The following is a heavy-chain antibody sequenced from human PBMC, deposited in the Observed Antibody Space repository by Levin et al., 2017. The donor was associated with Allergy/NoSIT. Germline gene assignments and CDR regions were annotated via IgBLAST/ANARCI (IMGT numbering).Heavy chain of an antibody. V-gene: IGHV4-59*01. J-gene: IGHJ6*02. CDR2: IYYTGST. CDR3: ARDRTTYGGNSVVYYYGMDV. CDR1: GASISSYY. D-gene: IGHD4-23*01. Sequence: PSETLSLTCTVSGASISSYYWSWIRQPPGKGLEWIGYIYYTGSTNYNPSLKSRVTISVDTSKNQFSLTLTSVTAADTAVYYCARDRTTYGGNSVVYYYGMDVWGQGTTVTVPS.